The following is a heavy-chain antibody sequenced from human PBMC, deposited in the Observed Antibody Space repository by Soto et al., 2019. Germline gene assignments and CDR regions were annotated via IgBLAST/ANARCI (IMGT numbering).Heavy chain of an antibody. J-gene: IGHJ4*02. CDR2: IYHSGST. D-gene: IGHD6-19*01. CDR3: ARQSSGWYFDY. Sequence: SATLSLSCTGSGGPPSRYYWRWIRQLPGKGLEWIGYIYHSGSTSYNPSLKSRVTISLDASKKQFSLKVSSLTAADTAVYYCARQSSGWYFDYWGQGTLVTVS. CDR1: GGPPSRYY. V-gene: IGHV4-59*01.